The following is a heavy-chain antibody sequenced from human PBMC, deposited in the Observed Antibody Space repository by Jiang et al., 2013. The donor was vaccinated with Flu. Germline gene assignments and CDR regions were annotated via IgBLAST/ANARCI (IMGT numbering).Heavy chain of an antibody. Sequence: SISSGDYYWSWIRQPPGKGLEWIGYIYYSGSTYYNPSLKSRVTISVDTSKNQFSLKLSSVTAADTAVYYCARESIVVVVAGYYYGMDVWGQGTTVTVSS. CDR1: SISSGDYY. CDR3: ARESIVVVVAGYYYGMDV. J-gene: IGHJ6*02. D-gene: IGHD2-15*01. V-gene: IGHV4-30-4*01. CDR2: IYYSGST.